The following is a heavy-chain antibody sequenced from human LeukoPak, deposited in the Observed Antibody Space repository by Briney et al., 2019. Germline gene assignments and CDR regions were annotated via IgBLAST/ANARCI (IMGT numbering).Heavy chain of an antibody. CDR2: VYYSGST. D-gene: IGHD7-27*01. CDR3: ARGWGYFDY. V-gene: IGHV4-61*08. J-gene: IGHJ4*02. Sequence: SQTLSLTCAVSGGSISSGGFSWSWIRQPPGKGLEWIGYVYYSGSTNYNPSLKSRVTISVDTSKNQFSLNLSSVTAADTAVYYCARGWGYFDYWGQGTLVTVSS. CDR1: GGSISSGGFS.